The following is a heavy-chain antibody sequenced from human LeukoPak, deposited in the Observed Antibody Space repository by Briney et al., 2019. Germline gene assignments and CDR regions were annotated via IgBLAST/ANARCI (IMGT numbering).Heavy chain of an antibody. Sequence: SVTVSCKASGGTLSSYAISWVRQTPGQGLEWMGGIIPIFGTANYAQKFQGRVTITADESTSTAYMELSSLRSEDTAVYYCARSMRDSGSSRYYYYGMDVWGQGTTVTVSS. V-gene: IGHV1-69*13. J-gene: IGHJ6*02. CDR1: GGTLSSYA. CDR3: ARSMRDSGSSRYYYYGMDV. D-gene: IGHD1-26*01. CDR2: IIPIFGTA.